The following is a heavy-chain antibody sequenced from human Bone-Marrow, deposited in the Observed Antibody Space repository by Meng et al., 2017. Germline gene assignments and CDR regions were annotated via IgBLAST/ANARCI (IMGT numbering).Heavy chain of an antibody. CDR2: ISAYNGNT. Sequence: SVSKVESAGADLQLSCKASGSIFTSFVFSWVRQAPGQGLEWMGWISAYNGNTNYAQKLQGRVTMTTDTSTSTAYMELRSLRSDDTAVYYCARDLWGDDWGQGTLVTVSS. J-gene: IGHJ4*02. D-gene: IGHD7-27*01. CDR1: GSIFTSFV. CDR3: ARDLWGDD. V-gene: IGHV1-18*01.